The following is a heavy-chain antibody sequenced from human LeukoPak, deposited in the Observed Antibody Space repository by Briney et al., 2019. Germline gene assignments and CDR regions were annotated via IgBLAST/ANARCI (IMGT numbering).Heavy chain of an antibody. CDR2: IYWNDDR. Sequence: SGPTLVKPTQTFTLTCTFSGFSLSTSGVGVGWIRQPPGKALEWLALIYWNDDRRYSPSLKSRLTITKDTSKNQVVLTMTNMDPVDTATYYCAHSLIDIVVVPAAIRGGYYYYYMDVWGKGTTVTVSS. D-gene: IGHD2-2*02. CDR3: AHSLIDIVVVPAAIRGGYYYYYMDV. CDR1: GFSLSTSGVG. J-gene: IGHJ6*03. V-gene: IGHV2-5*01.